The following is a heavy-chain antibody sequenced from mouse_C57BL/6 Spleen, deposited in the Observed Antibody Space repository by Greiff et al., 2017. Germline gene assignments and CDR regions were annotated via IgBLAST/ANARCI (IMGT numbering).Heavy chain of an antibody. J-gene: IGHJ1*03. CDR2: IYPGSGNT. D-gene: IGHD3-3*01. Sequence: VQLQESGAELVRPGASVKLSCKASGYTFTDYYINWVKQRPGQGLEWIARIYPGSGNTYYNEKFKGKATLTAEKSSSTAYMQLSSLTSEDSAVYFCARVRGPYPRYFDVWGTGTTVTVSS. CDR1: GYTFTDYY. V-gene: IGHV1-76*01. CDR3: ARVRGPYPRYFDV.